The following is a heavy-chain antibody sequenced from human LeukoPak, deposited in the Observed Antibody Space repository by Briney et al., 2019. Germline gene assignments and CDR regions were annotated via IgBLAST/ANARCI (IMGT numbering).Heavy chain of an antibody. J-gene: IGHJ6*02. D-gene: IGHD3-16*01. Sequence: SVKVSCKASGYTFTSYYMHWVRQAPGQGLEWMGGIIPIFGTTNNAQKFQGRVTITADESTSTAYMELSSLRSEDTAVYYCAMTDVWGQGTTVTVSS. V-gene: IGHV1-69*13. CDR1: GYTFTSYY. CDR2: IIPIFGTT. CDR3: AMTDV.